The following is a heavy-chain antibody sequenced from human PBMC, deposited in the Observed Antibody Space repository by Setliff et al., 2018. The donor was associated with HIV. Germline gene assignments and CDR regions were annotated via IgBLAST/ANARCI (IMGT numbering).Heavy chain of an antibody. J-gene: IGHJ6*03. CDR1: GYTFTGYY. V-gene: IGHV1-2*02. Sequence: ASVKVSCKASGYTFTGYYMHWVRQAPGQGLEWMGWINPNNGGTNYAQKFQGRVTMTRDTSISTAYMELSRLRSEDTAVYYCARNPRIAVAGTDYYYYMDVWGKGTTVTVSS. D-gene: IGHD6-19*01. CDR2: INPNNGGT. CDR3: ARNPRIAVAGTDYYYYMDV.